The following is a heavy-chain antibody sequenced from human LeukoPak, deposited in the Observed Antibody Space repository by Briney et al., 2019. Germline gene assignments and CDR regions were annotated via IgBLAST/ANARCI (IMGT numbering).Heavy chain of an antibody. V-gene: IGHV4-30-4*08. D-gene: IGHD3-16*02. CDR1: GDSITSGDYY. CDR2: IFHSGIA. Sequence: SETLSLTCTVSGDSITSGDYYWSWIRQPPGKGLEWIGYIFHSGIAYYHPSLKSRVSISVETSKNRFSLNLNFVTAADTGLYFCARAVEASLQPRFDPWGLGILVTVSS. J-gene: IGHJ5*02. CDR3: ARAVEASLQPRFDP.